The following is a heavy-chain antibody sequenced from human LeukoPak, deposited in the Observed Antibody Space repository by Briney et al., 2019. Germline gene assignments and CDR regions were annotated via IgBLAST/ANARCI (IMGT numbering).Heavy chain of an antibody. CDR2: ISSSSSYI. D-gene: IGHD3-3*01. Sequence: GGSLRLSCAASGFTFSSYSMNWVRQAPGKGLEWVSSISSSSSYIYYADSVKGRFTISRDNSKNTLYLQMNSLRAEDTAVYYCAKVDDFWSGRFDYWGQGTLVTVSS. CDR3: AKVDDFWSGRFDY. J-gene: IGHJ4*02. CDR1: GFTFSSYS. V-gene: IGHV3-21*04.